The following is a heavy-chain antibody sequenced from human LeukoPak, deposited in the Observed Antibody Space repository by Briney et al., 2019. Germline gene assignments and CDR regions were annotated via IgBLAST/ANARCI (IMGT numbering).Heavy chain of an antibody. CDR3: ARNGWNYYMDV. CDR1: GGSISSSSYY. J-gene: IGHJ6*03. D-gene: IGHD2-15*01. Sequence: SETLSLTCTVSGGSISSSSYYWGWIRQPPGKGLEWIGSIYYSGSTYYNPSLKSRVTISVDTSKNQFSLRLSSVTAADTAVYYCARNGWNYYMDVWGKGTTVTVSS. CDR2: IYYSGST. V-gene: IGHV4-39*07.